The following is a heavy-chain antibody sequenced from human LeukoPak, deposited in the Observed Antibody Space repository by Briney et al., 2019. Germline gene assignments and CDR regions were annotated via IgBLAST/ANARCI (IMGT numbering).Heavy chain of an antibody. J-gene: IGHJ5*02. D-gene: IGHD2-2*01. Sequence: SVKVSCKASGGTFSSYAISWVRQAPGQGLEWMGGIIPIFGTANYAQKFQGRVTITTDESTSTAYMELSSLRSEDTAVYYCARDAPGYCSSTSCLNWFDPWGQGTLVTVSS. CDR2: IIPIFGTA. CDR1: GGTFSSYA. V-gene: IGHV1-69*05. CDR3: ARDAPGYCSSTSCLNWFDP.